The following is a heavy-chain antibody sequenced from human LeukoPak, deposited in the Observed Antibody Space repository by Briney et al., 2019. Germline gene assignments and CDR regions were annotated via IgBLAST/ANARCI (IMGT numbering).Heavy chain of an antibody. CDR2: IYYSGST. CDR1: GGSISSSSYY. D-gene: IGHD6-19*01. CDR3: ARQTDQWLESYFDY. J-gene: IGHJ4*02. V-gene: IGHV4-39*01. Sequence: PSETLSLTCTVSGGSISSSSYYWGWIRQPPGKGLEWIGSIYYSGSTYYNPSLKSRVTISVDTSKNQFSLKLSSVTVADTAVYYCARQTDQWLESYFDYWGQGTLVTVSS.